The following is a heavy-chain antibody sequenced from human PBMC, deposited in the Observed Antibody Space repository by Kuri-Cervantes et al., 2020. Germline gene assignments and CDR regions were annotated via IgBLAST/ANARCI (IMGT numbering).Heavy chain of an antibody. CDR2: ISSSGSTI. V-gene: IGHV3-48*01. D-gene: IGHD3-3*01. J-gene: IGHJ6*03. Sequence: GGSLRLSCAASGFTFSSYWMNWVRQAPGKGLEWVSYISSSGSTIYYADSVKGRFTISRDNSKNTLYLQMNSLRAEDTAVYYCARGYDFWSGSGNMDVWGKGTTVTVSS. CDR1: GFTFSSYW. CDR3: ARGYDFWSGSGNMDV.